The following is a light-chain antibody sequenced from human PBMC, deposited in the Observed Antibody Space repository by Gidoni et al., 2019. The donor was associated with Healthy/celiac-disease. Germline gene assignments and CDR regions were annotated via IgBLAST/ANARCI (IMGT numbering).Light chain of an antibody. V-gene: IGKV1-39*01. J-gene: IGKJ1*01. CDR2: AAS. CDR1: QSISSF. CDR3: QQSYSTPPT. Sequence: DMQLPQSPSSLSASVGDRVTITSRESQSISSFLNWYQQKPGKAPKLMIYAASSLQSGVPSRFSGSGSGKDFTLTISSLQPEDCATYYCQQSYSTPPTFGQGTKLEIK.